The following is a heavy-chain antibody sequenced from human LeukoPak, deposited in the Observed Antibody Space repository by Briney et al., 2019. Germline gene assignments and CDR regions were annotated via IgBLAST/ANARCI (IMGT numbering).Heavy chain of an antibody. CDR3: ARAIAVAGTYYFDY. V-gene: IGHV3-21*01. CDR2: ISSSSSYI. Sequence: GGSLRLSCAASGFTFSSYSMNWVRQAPGKGLEWVSSISSSSSYIYYADSVKGRFTISRDNAKNSLYLQMNSLRAEDTAVYYCARAIAVAGTYYFDYWGQGTLVTVSS. CDR1: GFTFSSYS. J-gene: IGHJ4*02. D-gene: IGHD6-19*01.